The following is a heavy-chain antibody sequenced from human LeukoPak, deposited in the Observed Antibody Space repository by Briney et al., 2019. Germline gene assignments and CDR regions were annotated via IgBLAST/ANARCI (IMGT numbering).Heavy chain of an antibody. J-gene: IGHJ6*03. CDR2: IYYSGST. D-gene: IGHD3-3*01. Sequence: TSEPLSLTCNVSGGPVSSYHWIWLRQPPGKGLVCIGYIYYSGSTNYNPSLKSRVTISADTSKNQFSLKLISVNAADTAVYYCARLTALEADKHCYYMDVWGKGTAVTVTS. CDR3: ARLTALEADKHCYYMDV. V-gene: IGHV4-59*02. CDR1: GGPVSSYH.